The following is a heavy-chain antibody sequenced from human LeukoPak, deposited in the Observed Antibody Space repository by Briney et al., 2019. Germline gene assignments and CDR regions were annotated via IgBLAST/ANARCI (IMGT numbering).Heavy chain of an antibody. D-gene: IGHD6-19*01. Sequence: GASVKVSCKASGYTFTGYYLHWVRQAPGQGLEWMGRINPNSGGTNYAQKFQGRVTMTRDTSISTAYMELSRLRSDDTAVYYCARASLLQQWLVLGAPDNWFDPWGQGTLVTVSS. J-gene: IGHJ5*02. CDR1: GYTFTGYY. CDR3: ARASLLQQWLVLGAPDNWFDP. CDR2: INPNSGGT. V-gene: IGHV1-2*02.